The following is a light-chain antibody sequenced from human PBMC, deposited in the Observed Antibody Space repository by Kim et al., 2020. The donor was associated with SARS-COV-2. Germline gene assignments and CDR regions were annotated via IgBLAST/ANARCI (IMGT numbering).Light chain of an antibody. CDR3: QHYGSPPQT. CDR1: QSITSSY. Sequence: LSPWERSTLSCRASQSITSSYLAWFQQKPGQAPRLLIYGASSRATGIPDRFSGSGSETDFTLTISRLEPEDLAVYYCQHYGSPPQTFGQGTKLEIK. V-gene: IGKV3-20*01. CDR2: GAS. J-gene: IGKJ2*01.